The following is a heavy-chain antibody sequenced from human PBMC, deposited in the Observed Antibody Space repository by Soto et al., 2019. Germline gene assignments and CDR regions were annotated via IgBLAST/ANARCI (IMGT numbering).Heavy chain of an antibody. J-gene: IGHJ5*02. CDR3: ARVGLDILTGYYKQGWFDP. Sequence: PSETLSLTCTVSGGSISSGGYYWSWIRQHPGKGLEWIGYIYYSGSTYYNPSLKSRVTISVDTSKNQFSLKLSSVTAADTAVYYCARVGLDILTGYYKQGWFDPWGQGTLVTVSS. CDR1: GGSISSGGYY. D-gene: IGHD3-9*01. CDR2: IYYSGST. V-gene: IGHV4-31*03.